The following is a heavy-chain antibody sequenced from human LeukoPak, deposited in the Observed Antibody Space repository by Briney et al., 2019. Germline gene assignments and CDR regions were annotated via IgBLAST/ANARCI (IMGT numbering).Heavy chain of an antibody. D-gene: IGHD5-12*01. V-gene: IGHV1-24*01. CDR3: ATGNRHSGYVRYYYYYGMDV. Sequence: GASVKLSCKVSGYTLTELSMHWVRLAPGKGLEWMGGFDPEDGEIMYAQKFQGRVTMTEDTSKDTAYMELSSLRSEETAVYYCATGNRHSGYVRYYYYYGMDVWGQGTTVTVSS. J-gene: IGHJ6*02. CDR1: GYTLTELS. CDR2: FDPEDGEI.